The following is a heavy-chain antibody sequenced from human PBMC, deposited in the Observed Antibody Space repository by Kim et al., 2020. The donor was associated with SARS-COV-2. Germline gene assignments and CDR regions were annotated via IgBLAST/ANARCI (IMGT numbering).Heavy chain of an antibody. Sequence: TYTPPLKIRVTRSLDTSKNQFSLKLSSVTAADTAVYYCARREGGSNYFDYWGQGTLVTVSS. V-gene: IGHV4-59*08. D-gene: IGHD1-26*01. CDR3: ARREGGSNYFDY. J-gene: IGHJ4*02.